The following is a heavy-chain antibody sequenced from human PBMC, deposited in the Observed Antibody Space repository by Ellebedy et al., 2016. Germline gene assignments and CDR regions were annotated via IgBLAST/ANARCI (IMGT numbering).Heavy chain of an antibody. CDR1: GGSISSGGSY. CDR3: AREDEVGATWSFDY. Sequence: SETLSLTXTVSGGSISSGGSYWSWLRQHPGKGLEWFGYIYYSGSTYYNPSLKSRVTISVDTSQNQFSLKLSSVTAADTAVYYCAREDEVGATWSFDYWGQGTLVTVSS. J-gene: IGHJ4*02. V-gene: IGHV4-31*03. D-gene: IGHD1-26*01. CDR2: IYYSGST.